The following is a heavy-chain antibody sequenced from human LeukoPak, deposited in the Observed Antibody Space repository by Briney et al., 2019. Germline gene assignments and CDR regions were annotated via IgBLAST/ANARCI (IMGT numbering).Heavy chain of an antibody. Sequence: PGGSLRLSCAASGFTFSSYGMHWVRQAPGKGLEGVAFKRHDGSNKYYADSVKGRFTISRDNSKNTLYLQMNSLRAEDTAVYYCAKDPNRGGLSNYGYEWSYWGQGTLVTVSS. D-gene: IGHD5-18*01. V-gene: IGHV3-30*02. CDR3: AKDPNRGGLSNYGYEWSY. CDR2: KRHDGSNK. CDR1: GFTFSSYG. J-gene: IGHJ4*02.